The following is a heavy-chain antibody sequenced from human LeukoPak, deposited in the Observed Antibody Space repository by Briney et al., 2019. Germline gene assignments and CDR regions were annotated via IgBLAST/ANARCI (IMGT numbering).Heavy chain of an antibody. CDR1: GYTFTGYY. CDR2: INPNSGGT. CDR3: ASGYDYGDYGVGY. Sequence: ASVKVSCKASGYTFTGYYMHWVRQAPGQGLEWMGWINPNSGGTNCRVTMTRDTSISTAYMELSRLRSEDTAVYYCASGYDYGDYGVGYWGQGTLVTVSS. J-gene: IGHJ4*02. V-gene: IGHV1-2*02. D-gene: IGHD4-17*01.